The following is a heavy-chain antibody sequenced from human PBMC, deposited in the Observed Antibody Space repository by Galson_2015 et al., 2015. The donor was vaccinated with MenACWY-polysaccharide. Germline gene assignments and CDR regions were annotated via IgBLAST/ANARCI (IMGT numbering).Heavy chain of an antibody. CDR3: ANSIPDGKFDY. J-gene: IGHJ4*02. D-gene: IGHD5-24*01. Sequence: SLRLSCATSGFIFSNYWMHWVRQAPGEGLVWVSRIKSDASTTNNADSVKGRFTISRDNAKNTLYLEMNSLRAEDTAVYYCANSIPDGKFDYWGQGTLVTVSS. CDR1: GFIFSNYW. CDR2: IKSDASTT. V-gene: IGHV3-74*01.